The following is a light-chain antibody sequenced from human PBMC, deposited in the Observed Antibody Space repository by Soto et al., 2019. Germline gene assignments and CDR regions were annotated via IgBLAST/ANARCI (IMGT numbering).Light chain of an antibody. CDR2: AAS. V-gene: IGKV1-17*01. CDR3: QQLNSYPIT. Sequence: IQLTQSPSSLYASVGDRVTITCRASQAIRTALGWYQQKPGKVPKLLIYAASILQSGVPSRFSGSGSGTDFTLTISSLQPEDFATYYCQQLNSYPITFGQGTRMEIK. J-gene: IGKJ5*01. CDR1: QAIRTA.